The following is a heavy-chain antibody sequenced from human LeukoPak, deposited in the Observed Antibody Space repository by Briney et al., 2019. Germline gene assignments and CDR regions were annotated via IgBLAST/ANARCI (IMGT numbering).Heavy chain of an antibody. V-gene: IGHV3-23*01. J-gene: IGHJ6*02. CDR1: GFTFSNYG. CDR2: ISGSASNT. CDR3: AKHRGYSSASIYYYGMDV. Sequence: GGSLRLSCAASGFTFSNYGMSWVRQAPGKGLEWVSAISGSASNTYYADSVKGRFTISRDNSRNTLYLQMNSLRAEDTALYYCAKHRGYSSASIYYYGMDVWGQGTTVTVSS. D-gene: IGHD5-12*01.